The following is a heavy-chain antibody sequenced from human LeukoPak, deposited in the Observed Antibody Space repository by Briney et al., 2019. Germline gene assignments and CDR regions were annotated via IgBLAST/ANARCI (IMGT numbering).Heavy chain of an antibody. CDR2: IKQDGSQR. V-gene: IGHV3-7*01. CDR3: ARRGGSSSRRSPIDY. CDR1: GFTFSDYW. J-gene: IGHJ4*02. D-gene: IGHD6-6*01. Sequence: GGSLRLSCTASGFTFSDYWMTWVRQAPGKGPEGVANIKQDGSQRYYVDSVRGRFTIHRDNAKNSLFLQMNGLRAEDTAVYYCARRGGSSSRRSPIDYWGQGTLVTVSS.